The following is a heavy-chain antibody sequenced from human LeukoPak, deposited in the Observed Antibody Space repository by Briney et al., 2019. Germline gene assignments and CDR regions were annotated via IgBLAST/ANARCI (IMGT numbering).Heavy chain of an antibody. CDR2: IIPILGIT. V-gene: IGHV1-69*04. Sequence: ASVKVSCKASGGTFSSYAINWVRQAPGQGLEWMGRIIPILGITNYAQKFQGRITITADKSTTTANMELSSLRSEDTAMYYCARIRSYGYEEDFWGQGILVTVSS. CDR1: GGTFSSYA. J-gene: IGHJ4*02. CDR3: ARIRSYGYEEDF. D-gene: IGHD5-18*01.